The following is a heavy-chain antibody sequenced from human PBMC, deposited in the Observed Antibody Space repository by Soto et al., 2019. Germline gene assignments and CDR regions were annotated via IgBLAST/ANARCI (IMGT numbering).Heavy chain of an antibody. CDR1: GFTFSSYA. Sequence: GGSLRLSCAASGFTFSSYAMSWVRQAPGKGLEWVSAISGSGGSTYYADSVKGRFTISRDNSKNTLYLQMNSLRAEDTAVYYCAKAPVDIVATDMDVWGKGTTVTVSS. V-gene: IGHV3-23*01. J-gene: IGHJ6*03. CDR3: AKAPVDIVATDMDV. CDR2: ISGSGGST. D-gene: IGHD5-12*01.